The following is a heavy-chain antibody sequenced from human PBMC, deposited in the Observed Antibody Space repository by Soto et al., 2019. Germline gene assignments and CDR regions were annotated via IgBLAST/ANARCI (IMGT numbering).Heavy chain of an antibody. Sequence: ASVKVSCKTSGYTFTSYGITWVRQAPGQGLEWMGWISPYNGNANYAQNLQGRVTMTTDTSTSTAYMELRSLRSDDTAVYYCARDPVGGNWFDPWGQGTLVTVSS. CDR1: GYTFTSYG. CDR2: ISPYNGNA. V-gene: IGHV1-18*01. CDR3: ARDPVGGNWFDP. J-gene: IGHJ5*02. D-gene: IGHD1-26*01.